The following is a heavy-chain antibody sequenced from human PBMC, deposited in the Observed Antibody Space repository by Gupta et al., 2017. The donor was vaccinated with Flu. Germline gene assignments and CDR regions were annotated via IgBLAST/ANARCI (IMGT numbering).Heavy chain of an antibody. CDR1: S. Sequence: SMNWVRQAPGKGLEWVSSVSSSSSYIFYADSVRGRFTISRDNAENSLYLQMNSLRAEDTAIYYWDARRDAFDIWGHGTMLTVSS. J-gene: IGHJ3*02. CDR3: DARRDAFDI. V-gene: IGHV3-21*01. CDR2: VSSSSSYI.